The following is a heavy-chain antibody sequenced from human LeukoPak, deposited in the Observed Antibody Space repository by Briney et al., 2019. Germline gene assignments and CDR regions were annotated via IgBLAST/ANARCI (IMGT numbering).Heavy chain of an antibody. CDR1: GGSISSYY. Sequence: SETLSLTCTVSGGSISSYYWSWIRQPPGKGLEWIGYIYYSGSTNYNPSLQSRVTISVDTSKNQFSLKLSSVTAADTAVYYCAREGLGGYSSSWYSRGWFDPWGQGTLVTVSS. J-gene: IGHJ5*02. V-gene: IGHV4-59*01. CDR3: AREGLGGYSSSWYSRGWFDP. CDR2: IYYSGST. D-gene: IGHD6-13*01.